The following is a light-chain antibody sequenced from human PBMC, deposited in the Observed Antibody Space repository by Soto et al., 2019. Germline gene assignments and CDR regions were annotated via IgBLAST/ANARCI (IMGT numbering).Light chain of an antibody. Sequence: DVVVTQTPLSLPVTPGEPASISCRSSQSLLDSDDGTTYLDWYLQKPGQSPQLLIYTVSYRASGVPDRFSGSGSRTDFTLKISRVEAEDVGVYYCMQRVEFPWTFSQGTKVEIK. CDR3: MQRVEFPWT. CDR2: TVS. J-gene: IGKJ1*01. CDR1: QSLLDSDDGTTY. V-gene: IGKV2-40*01.